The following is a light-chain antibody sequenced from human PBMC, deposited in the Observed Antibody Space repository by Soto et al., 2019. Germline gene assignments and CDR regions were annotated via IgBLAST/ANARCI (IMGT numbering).Light chain of an antibody. J-gene: IGLJ2*01. Sequence: QSVLTQPASVSGSPGQSISISCTGSRSDVGSYNFVSWYQLLPGKAPKLIIYEADKRPSGVSSRFSGSKSGYTASLTISGLQAEDEADYFCCSYAGDSALIFGGGTQLTVL. CDR1: RSDVGSYNF. CDR3: CSYAGDSALI. CDR2: EAD. V-gene: IGLV2-23*01.